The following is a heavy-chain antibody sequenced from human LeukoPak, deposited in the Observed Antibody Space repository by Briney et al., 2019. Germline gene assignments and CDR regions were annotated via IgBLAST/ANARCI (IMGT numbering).Heavy chain of an antibody. CDR1: GFTFSSYE. CDR3: ARDGDYDYVWGSYRPTLCYFDY. V-gene: IGHV3-48*03. CDR2: ISSSGSTI. J-gene: IGHJ4*02. D-gene: IGHD3-16*02. Sequence: GGSLRLSCAASGFTFSSYEMNWVRQAPGKGLEWVSYISSSGSTIYYADSVKGRFTISRDNAKNSLYLQMNSLRAENTAVYYCARDGDYDYVWGSYRPTLCYFDYWGQGTLVTVSS.